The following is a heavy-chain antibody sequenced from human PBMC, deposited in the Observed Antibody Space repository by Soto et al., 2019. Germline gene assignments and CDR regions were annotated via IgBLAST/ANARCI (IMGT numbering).Heavy chain of an antibody. D-gene: IGHD6-13*01. Sequence: VGSLRLSCAASGFTVSSNYMSWVRQAPGKGLEWVSVIYSGGSTYYADSVKGRFTISRDNSKNTLYLQMNSLRAEDTAVYYCARDMSYSSSWYVFDYWGQGTLVTVSS. V-gene: IGHV3-53*01. CDR2: IYSGGST. CDR1: GFTVSSNY. CDR3: ARDMSYSSSWYVFDY. J-gene: IGHJ4*02.